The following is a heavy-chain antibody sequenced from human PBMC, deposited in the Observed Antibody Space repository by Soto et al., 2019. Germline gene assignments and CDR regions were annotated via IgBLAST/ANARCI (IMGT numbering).Heavy chain of an antibody. Sequence: QVQLVQSGAEVKKPGASVKVSCKASGYTFTGYYMHWVRQAPGQGLEWMGWINPNSGGTNYAQKFQGWVTRTRDTSISTAYMELSRLRSDDTAVYYCARDSDSSGWLFDYWGQGTLVTVSS. CDR3: ARDSDSSGWLFDY. D-gene: IGHD6-19*01. CDR2: INPNSGGT. J-gene: IGHJ4*02. CDR1: GYTFTGYY. V-gene: IGHV1-2*04.